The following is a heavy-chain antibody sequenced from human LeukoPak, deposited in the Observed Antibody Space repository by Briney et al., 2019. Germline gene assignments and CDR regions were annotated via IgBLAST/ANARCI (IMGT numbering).Heavy chain of an antibody. D-gene: IGHD3-22*01. V-gene: IGHV3-7*04. J-gene: IGHJ3*02. Sequence: GGTPRLSCAASGFSFSDHWMTWGRHAPGKGLVWGANIKQDGSEEHYTDSVKGRFTISRDTAKKSLYMQMNSVRDENAALYYSARRGNDTDIWGQGTMVTVSS. CDR1: GFSFSDHW. CDR3: ARRGNDTDI. CDR2: IKQDGSEE.